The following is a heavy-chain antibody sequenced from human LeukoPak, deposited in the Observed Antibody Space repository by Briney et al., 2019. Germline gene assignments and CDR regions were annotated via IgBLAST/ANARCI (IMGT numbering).Heavy chain of an antibody. CDR2: ISSSSSYI. J-gene: IGHJ6*03. D-gene: IGHD2-2*01. CDR1: GFTFSSYS. CDR3: ARIKRAVVSRLYYMDV. V-gene: IGHV3-21*01. Sequence: PGGSLRLSCAASGFTFSSYSMNWVRQAPGKGLEWVSSISSSSSYIYYADSVKGRFTISRDNAKNSLYLQMNSLRAEDTAVYYCARIKRAVVSRLYYMDVWGKGTTVTVSS.